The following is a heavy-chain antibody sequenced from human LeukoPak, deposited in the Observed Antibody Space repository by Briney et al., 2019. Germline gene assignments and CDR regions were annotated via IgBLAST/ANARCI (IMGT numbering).Heavy chain of an antibody. CDR2: ISGSGGST. D-gene: IGHD3-22*01. V-gene: IGHV3-23*01. J-gene: IGHJ4*02. CDR1: GFTFSSYA. CDR3: AKDAGYDSSGEVDY. Sequence: GGSLRLSCAASGFTFSSYAMSWVRQAPGKGLGWVSAISGSGGSTYYADSVKGRFTISRDNSKNTLYLQMNSLRAEDTAVYYCAKDAGYDSSGEVDYWGQGTLVTVSS.